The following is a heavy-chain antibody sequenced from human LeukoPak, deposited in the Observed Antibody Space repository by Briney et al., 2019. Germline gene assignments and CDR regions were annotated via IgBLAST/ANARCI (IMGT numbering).Heavy chain of an antibody. CDR2: ISAYDGKR. Sequence: GASVNVSCKASGYVFSKYGITWVRQAPGQGLEWMGWISAYDGKRDFAQRFHDRLTMTTDTSTSTAYMELRNLRSDDTAIYYCSRVDYSDFGGSLHWGKGTLVTVSS. CDR1: GYVFSKYG. D-gene: IGHD4-11*01. J-gene: IGHJ4*02. CDR3: SRVDYSDFGGSLH. V-gene: IGHV1-18*01.